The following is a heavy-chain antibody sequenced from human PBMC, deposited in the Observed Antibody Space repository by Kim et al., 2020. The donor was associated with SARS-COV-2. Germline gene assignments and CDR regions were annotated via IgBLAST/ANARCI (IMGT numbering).Heavy chain of an antibody. CDR3: AGAHYYGSGSFYHFHY. D-gene: IGHD3-10*01. Sequence: SVKGRFTISRETSKNTLYVQMDSLRPEDTAVYYCAGAHYYGSGSFYHFHYWGQGTLVTVSS. J-gene: IGHJ4*02. V-gene: IGHV3-30*01.